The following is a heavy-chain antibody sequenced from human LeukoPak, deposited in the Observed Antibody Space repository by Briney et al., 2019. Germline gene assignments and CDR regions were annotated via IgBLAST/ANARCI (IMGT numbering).Heavy chain of an antibody. CDR1: GFTFSDSW. J-gene: IGHJ4*02. CDR2: ISASGGST. CDR3: AKATESTSSAGYDY. Sequence: GGSLRLSCAASGFTFSDSWMHWVRQAPGKGLEWVSAISASGGSTYYADSVKGRFTISRDNSKSTLYLQMNSLRAEDTAVFYCAKATESTSSAGYDYWGQGTLVTVSS. V-gene: IGHV3-23*01. D-gene: IGHD6-6*01.